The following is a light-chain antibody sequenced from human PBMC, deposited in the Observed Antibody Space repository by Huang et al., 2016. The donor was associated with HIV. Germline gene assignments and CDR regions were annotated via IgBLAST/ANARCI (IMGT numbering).Light chain of an antibody. CDR1: QSVSSN. Sequence: EIVMTQSPGTLSLSPGERATLSCRPSQSVSSNLAWYQHKPGQAPRLLIDGASTRATGVPARFSGSGSGTDFTLTISSLQSDEFVVYYCQQYQDWPRTFGQGTKVEIK. CDR3: QQYQDWPRT. J-gene: IGKJ1*01. CDR2: GAS. V-gene: IGKV3-15*01.